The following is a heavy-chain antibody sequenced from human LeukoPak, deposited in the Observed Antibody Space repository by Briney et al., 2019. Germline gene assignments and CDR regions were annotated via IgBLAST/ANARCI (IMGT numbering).Heavy chain of an antibody. J-gene: IGHJ4*02. CDR3: ARGIHCSGGSCWGYYFDY. V-gene: IGHV4-4*02. CDR1: GGSITQTNY. Sequence: PSGTLSLTCDVSGGSITQTNYWTWVRQPPGKGLEWIGEVNLQGGTNYNPSLLRRVAISVDTSANHVSLQMTSVTAADTAVYYCARGIHCSGGSCWGYYFDYWGQGTLVTVSS. CDR2: VNLQGGT. D-gene: IGHD2-15*01.